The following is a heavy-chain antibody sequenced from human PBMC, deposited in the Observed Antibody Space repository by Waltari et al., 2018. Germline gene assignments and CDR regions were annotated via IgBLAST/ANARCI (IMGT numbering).Heavy chain of an antibody. Sequence: EVQLVETGGGFIQPGGSLRLSCAASGFTVSSNYMSWVRQAPGKGLEWVSVIYSGGSTYYADSVKGRFTISRDNSKNTLYLQMNSLRAEDTAVYYCARVGDYYDSSGGQGAFDIWGQGTMVTVSS. CDR3: ARVGDYYDSSGGQGAFDI. J-gene: IGHJ3*02. D-gene: IGHD3-22*01. V-gene: IGHV3-53*02. CDR2: IYSGGST. CDR1: GFTVSSNY.